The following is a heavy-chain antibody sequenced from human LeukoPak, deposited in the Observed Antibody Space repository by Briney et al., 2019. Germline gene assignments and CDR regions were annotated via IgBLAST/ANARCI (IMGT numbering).Heavy chain of an antibody. CDR2: INPNSGGT. Sequence: ASVKVSCKASGYTFTGYYMHWVRQAPGQGLEWMGWINPNSGGTNYAQKFQGRVTITRDTSISTAYMELSRLRSDDTAVYYCARDPGWELPGSYYYYGMDVWGQGTTVTVSS. J-gene: IGHJ6*02. V-gene: IGHV1-2*02. D-gene: IGHD1-26*01. CDR1: GYTFTGYY. CDR3: ARDPGWELPGSYYYYGMDV.